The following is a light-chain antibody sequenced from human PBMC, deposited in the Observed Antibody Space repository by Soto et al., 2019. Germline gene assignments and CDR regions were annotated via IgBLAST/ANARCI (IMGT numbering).Light chain of an antibody. CDR2: AAS. CDR1: QNIGNY. CDR3: QQSYSPYT. V-gene: IGKV1-39*01. Sequence: DIQMTQSPPSLSASVGDRVTISCRASQNIGNYLSWFQQEPGKAPKLLIYAASNLERGVPSRFSGRGSGTDFTLTVSSLQAEDSATYYCQQSYSPYTFGQGTKLEIK. J-gene: IGKJ2*01.